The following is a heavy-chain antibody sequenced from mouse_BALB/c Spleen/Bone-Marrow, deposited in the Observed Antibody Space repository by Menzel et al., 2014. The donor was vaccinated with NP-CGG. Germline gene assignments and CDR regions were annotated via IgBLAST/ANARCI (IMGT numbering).Heavy chain of an antibody. J-gene: IGHJ3*01. V-gene: IGHV2-9*02. D-gene: IGHD1-1*01. CDR1: EFSLTSYG. CDR3: ARGGSSRAWFAY. CDR2: IWAGGST. Sequence: QVTLKVCGPGLVSPSQSLSITCTVSEFSLTSYGVHWVRQPPGKGLEWLGVIWAGGSTNYNSALMSRLSISKDNSKSQVFLKMNSLQTDDTAMYYCARGGSSRAWFAYWGQGTLVTVSA.